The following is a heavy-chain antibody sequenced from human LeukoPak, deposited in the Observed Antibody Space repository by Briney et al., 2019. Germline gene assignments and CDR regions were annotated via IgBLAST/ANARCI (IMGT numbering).Heavy chain of an antibody. D-gene: IGHD3-10*01. J-gene: IGHJ6*03. CDR3: ARGVRRVRIYYYYYYYMDV. CDR1: GGSFSGYY. V-gene: IGHV4-34*01. CDR2: INHSGST. Sequence: SETLSLTCAVYGGSFSGYYWSWIRQPPGKGLEWIGEINHSGSTNYNPSLKSRVTISVDTSKNQFSLKLSSVTAADTAVYYCARGVRRVRIYYYYYYYMDVWGQGTTVTVSS.